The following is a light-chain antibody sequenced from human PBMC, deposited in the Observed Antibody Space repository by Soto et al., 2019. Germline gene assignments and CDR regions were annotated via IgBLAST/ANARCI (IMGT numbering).Light chain of an antibody. J-gene: IGKJ4*01. Sequence: DIQMTQTPLSLSAFVGDRVTMTCRASQNIYINLNWYQQKPGKAPQLLIYAASTLQSGVPSRFSGNGSRTDFTLAIRRLQPEDSATYYCQQTYSTLTFGGGTKVQI. CDR1: QNIYIN. CDR3: QQTYSTLT. V-gene: IGKV1-39*01. CDR2: AAS.